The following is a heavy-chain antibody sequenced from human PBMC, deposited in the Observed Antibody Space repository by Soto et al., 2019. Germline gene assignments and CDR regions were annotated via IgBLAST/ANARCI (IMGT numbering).Heavy chain of an antibody. J-gene: IGHJ4*02. D-gene: IGHD4-4*01. Sequence: GGFLRLSCAASGFTFSTYSMNWVRQAPGKGLEWVSSISGSGNYTHYADFLRGRFTISRDNAKTSLYLQMNSLRAEDTAVYYCAREAINNYNVYCFDSWGQGTVVTVSS. CDR2: ISGSGNYT. CDR3: AREAINNYNVYCFDS. CDR1: GFTFSTYS. V-gene: IGHV3-21*01.